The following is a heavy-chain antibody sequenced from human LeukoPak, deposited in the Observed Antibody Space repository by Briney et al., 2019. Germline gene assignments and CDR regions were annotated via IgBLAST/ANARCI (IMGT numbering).Heavy chain of an antibody. Sequence: GGSLRLSCAASGFTFSSYGMHWVRQAPGKGLEWVAVIWYDGSNTYYADSVKGRFTISRDNSKNTLYLQMNRLRAEDTAVYYCARDGASGYDSDPRCYFDYWGQGTLVTVSS. CDR3: ARDGASGYDSDPRCYFDY. J-gene: IGHJ4*02. CDR1: GFTFSSYG. CDR2: IWYDGSNT. V-gene: IGHV3-33*01. D-gene: IGHD5-12*01.